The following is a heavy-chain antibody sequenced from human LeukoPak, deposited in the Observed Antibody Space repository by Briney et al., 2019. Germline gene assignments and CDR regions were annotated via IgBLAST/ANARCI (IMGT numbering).Heavy chain of an antibody. CDR2: ITGSGHLI. CDR1: AFTFSNYA. J-gene: IGHJ4*02. Sequence: GGSLRLSCAASAFTFSNYAMNWVRQAPGKGLEWVSTITGSGHLIHYADSVKGRFTISRDNSKNTLYLQMNSLRAEDTAVYYCARWFGELLSGLDYWGQGTLVTVSS. CDR3: ARWFGELLSGLDY. V-gene: IGHV3-23*01. D-gene: IGHD3-10*01.